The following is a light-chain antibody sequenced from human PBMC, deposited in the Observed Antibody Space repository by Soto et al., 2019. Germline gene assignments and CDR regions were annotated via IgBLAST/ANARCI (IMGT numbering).Light chain of an antibody. CDR1: SSNIGAGYD. J-gene: IGLJ2*01. CDR3: QSYDGSLSGVV. V-gene: IGLV1-40*01. Sequence: QSVLTQPPSVSGAPGQRVTISCTGSSSNIGAGYDVHWYQQLPGTAPKLLIYGNSNRPSGVPDRFSGSKSGTSASLAITGLQAEDEADYYCQSYDGSLSGVVFGGGTKRTVL. CDR2: GNS.